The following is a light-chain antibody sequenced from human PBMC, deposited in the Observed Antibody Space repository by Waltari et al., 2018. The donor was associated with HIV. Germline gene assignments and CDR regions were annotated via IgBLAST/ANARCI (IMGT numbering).Light chain of an antibody. CDR2: AAS. CDR1: QSISSY. J-gene: IGKJ2*01. V-gene: IGKV1-39*01. Sequence: DIQMTKSPSSLSASVGDRVTITCRASQSISSYLNWYQQKPGKAPKLLIHAASSLQSGVPSRFSGSGSGTDFTLTISSLQPEDFATYYCQQSYTTPYTFGQGTKLEIK. CDR3: QQSYTTPYT.